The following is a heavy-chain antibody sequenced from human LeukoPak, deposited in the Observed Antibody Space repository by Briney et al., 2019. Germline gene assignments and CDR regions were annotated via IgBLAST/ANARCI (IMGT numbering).Heavy chain of an antibody. CDR3: ARVSDDYDFWSGYYRYWFDP. V-gene: IGHV3-21*01. Sequence: GGSLRLSCAASGFTFSSYSLNWVRQAPGKGLEWVSSISSTSIYIYYADSVKGRFTISRDNAKNSLYLQMNSLRAEDTAVYYCARVSDDYDFWSGYYRYWFDPWGQGTLVTVSS. D-gene: IGHD3-3*01. CDR1: GFTFSSYS. J-gene: IGHJ5*02. CDR2: ISSTSIYI.